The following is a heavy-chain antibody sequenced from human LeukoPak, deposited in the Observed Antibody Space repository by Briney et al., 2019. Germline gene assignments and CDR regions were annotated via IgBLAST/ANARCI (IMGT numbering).Heavy chain of an antibody. CDR3: AREVSEGFDF. CDR2: FGTRSTSV. V-gene: IGHV3-21*01. D-gene: IGHD3-22*01. J-gene: IGHJ4*02. CDR1: GFTFSGCS. Sequence: GGSLRLSCTASGFTFSGCSMNWIRQAPGKGLEWVSSFGTRSTSVYHAGSVKGRFAISGDNAKNSLYLQMNSLRAEDTALYYCAREVSEGFDFWGQGTLVTVSS.